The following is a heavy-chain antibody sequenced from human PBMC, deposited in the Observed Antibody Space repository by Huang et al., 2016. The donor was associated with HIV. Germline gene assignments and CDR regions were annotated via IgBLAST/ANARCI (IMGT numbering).Heavy chain of an antibody. D-gene: IGHD5-12*01. Sequence: QVQLVQSGAEVKKPGSSVKLSCQSSGGGSSSYAISWVRQARGQGLEWMGEIIPIFGTTDDAPRFQGRVTITADESTNTAYIELSSLEYDDTALYYCARSGPRWGLATIWTLVYWGQGTLVTVSS. V-gene: IGHV1-69*13. CDR1: GGGSSSYA. J-gene: IGHJ4*02. CDR2: IIPIFGTT. CDR3: ARSGPRWGLATIWTLVY.